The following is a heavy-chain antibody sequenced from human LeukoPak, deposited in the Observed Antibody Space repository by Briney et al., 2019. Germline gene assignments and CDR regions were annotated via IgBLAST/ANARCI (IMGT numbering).Heavy chain of an antibody. CDR1: GFTFSSYA. CDR2: ISGSGGST. V-gene: IGHV3-23*01. J-gene: IGHJ4*02. D-gene: IGHD2-15*01. CDR3: AKADIVVVVAATHFDY. Sequence: PGGSLRLSCAASGFTFSSYAMSWVRQAPGKGLEWVSAISGSGGSTYYADSVKGRFTISRDNSKNTLYLQMNSLRAEDTAVYYCAKADIVVVVAATHFDYWGQGTLVTVSS.